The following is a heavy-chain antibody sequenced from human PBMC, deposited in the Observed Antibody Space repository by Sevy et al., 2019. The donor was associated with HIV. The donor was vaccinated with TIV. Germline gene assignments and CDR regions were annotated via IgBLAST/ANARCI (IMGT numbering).Heavy chain of an antibody. CDR2: ISGNSGTI. CDR3: AKAGPYYFDY. V-gene: IGHV3-23*01. D-gene: IGHD2-8*02. Sequence: GGSLRLSCAASGFPFSSYAMSWVRQAPGKGLEWVSAISGNSGTIYYADSVKGRFTISRDTSRNTVYLQMNSLRAEDTAVYYCAKAGPYYFDYWGHGTLVTFSS. CDR1: GFPFSSYA. J-gene: IGHJ4*01.